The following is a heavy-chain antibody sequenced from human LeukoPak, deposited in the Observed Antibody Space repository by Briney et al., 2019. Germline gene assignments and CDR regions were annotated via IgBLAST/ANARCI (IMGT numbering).Heavy chain of an antibody. CDR2: ISYDGSNK. CDR1: GFTFSSYG. D-gene: IGHD3-3*01. CDR3: AKPSYDFWSGLPDY. J-gene: IGHJ4*02. V-gene: IGHV3-30*18. Sequence: GRSLRLSCAASGFTFSSYGMHWVRQAPGKGLEWVAVISYDGSNKYYADSVKGRFTISRDNSKNTLYLQMNSLRAEDTAVYYCAKPSYDFWSGLPDYWGQGTLVTVSS.